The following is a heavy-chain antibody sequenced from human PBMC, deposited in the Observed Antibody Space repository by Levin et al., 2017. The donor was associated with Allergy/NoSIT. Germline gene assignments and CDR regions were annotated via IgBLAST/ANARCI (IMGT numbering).Heavy chain of an antibody. CDR2: IIPIFGTA. D-gene: IGHD2-15*01. CDR3: ARYCSGGSCSENWFDP. J-gene: IGHJ5*02. Sequence: ASVKVSCKASGGTFSSYAISWVRQAPGQGLEWMGGIIPIFGTANYAQKFQGRVTITADESTSTAYMELSSLRSEDTAVYYCARYCSGGSCSENWFDPWGQGTLVTVSS. V-gene: IGHV1-69*13. CDR1: GGTFSSYA.